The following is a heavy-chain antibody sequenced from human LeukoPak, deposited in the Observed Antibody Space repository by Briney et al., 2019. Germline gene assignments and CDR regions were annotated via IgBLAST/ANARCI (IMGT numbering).Heavy chain of an antibody. CDR2: ISSSSSTI. D-gene: IGHD2-2*01. J-gene: IGHJ4*02. Sequence: GGSLRLSCAASGFTFSSYSMNWVRQAPGKGLEWVSYISSSSSTIYYADSVKGRFTISRDNAKNSLYLQMNSLGAEDTAVYYCARRTVYCSSTSCSNWGQGTLVTVSS. V-gene: IGHV3-48*01. CDR1: GFTFSSYS. CDR3: ARRTVYCSSTSCSN.